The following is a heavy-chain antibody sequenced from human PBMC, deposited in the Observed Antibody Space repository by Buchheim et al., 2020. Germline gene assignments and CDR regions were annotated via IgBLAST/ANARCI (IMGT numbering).Heavy chain of an antibody. J-gene: IGHJ4*02. V-gene: IGHV3-9*01. CDR2: ISWNSGSI. Sequence: EVQLVESGGGLVQPGRSLRLSCAASGFTFDDYAMHWVRQAPGKGLEWVSGISWNSGSIGYADSVKGRFTISRDNAKNSLYLQMNSLRAEDTALYYCAKAMNTGSAFDYWGQGTL. D-gene: IGHD1-1*01. CDR1: GFTFDDYA. CDR3: AKAMNTGSAFDY.